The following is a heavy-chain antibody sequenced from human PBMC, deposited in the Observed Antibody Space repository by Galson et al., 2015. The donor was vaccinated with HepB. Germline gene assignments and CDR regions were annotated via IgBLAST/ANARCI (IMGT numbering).Heavy chain of an antibody. CDR1: GFTFSSYA. V-gene: IGHV3-30*04. J-gene: IGHJ3*02. CDR2: ISYDGSNK. CDR3: ARARGYSGYDFRRMAFDI. D-gene: IGHD5-12*01. Sequence: LRLSCAASGFTFSSYAMHWVRQAPGKGLEWVAVISYDGSNKYHADSVKGRFTISRDNSKNTLYLQMNSLRAEDTAVYYCARARGYSGYDFRRMAFDIWGQGTMVTVSS.